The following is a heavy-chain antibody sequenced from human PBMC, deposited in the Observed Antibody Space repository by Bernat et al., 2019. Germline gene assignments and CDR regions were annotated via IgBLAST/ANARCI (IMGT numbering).Heavy chain of an antibody. CDR2: ISAYNGNT. CDR1: GYTFTSYG. D-gene: IGHD6-19*01. Sequence: QVQLVQSGAEVKKPGASVKVSCKASGYTFTSYGISWVRQAPGLGLEWMGWISAYNGNTNYAQKLQGRVTMTTDTSTSTAYMELRSPRSDDTAVYYCARDNREVAVAGTTDYWGQGTLVTVSS. CDR3: ARDNREVAVAGTTDY. J-gene: IGHJ4*02. V-gene: IGHV1-18*01.